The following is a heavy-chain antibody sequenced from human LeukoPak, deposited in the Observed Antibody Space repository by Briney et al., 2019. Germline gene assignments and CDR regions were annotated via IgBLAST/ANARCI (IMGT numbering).Heavy chain of an antibody. Sequence: ASVKVSCKASGYTFTSYGIRWVRPAPGQGLEWMGWISAYNGNTNYAQKLQGRVTMTTDTSTSTAYMELRSLRSDDTAVYHCATETYYDFWSGYYTGRGRGMDVWGQGTTVTVSS. CDR2: ISAYNGNT. CDR3: ATETYYDFWSGYYTGRGRGMDV. D-gene: IGHD3-3*01. J-gene: IGHJ6*02. CDR1: GYTFTSYG. V-gene: IGHV1-18*01.